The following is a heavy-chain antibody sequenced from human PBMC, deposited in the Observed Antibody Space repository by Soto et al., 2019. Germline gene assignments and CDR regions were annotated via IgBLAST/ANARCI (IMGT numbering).Heavy chain of an antibody. J-gene: IGHJ5*02. CDR2: IHYSGST. V-gene: IGHV4-59*01. CDR1: GGSISRCY. Sequence: NLPETLSLTCTVSGGSISRCYWSWIRQPPGKGLEWIGYIHYSGSTKYNPSLKSRVTISVDTSKNQFSLKLSSVTAADTAVYYCARDRGGVASNWFDPWGQGTLVTVSS. CDR3: ARDRGGVASNWFDP. D-gene: IGHD3-10*01.